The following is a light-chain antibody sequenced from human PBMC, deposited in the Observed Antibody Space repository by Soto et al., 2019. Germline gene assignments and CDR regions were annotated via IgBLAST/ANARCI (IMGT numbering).Light chain of an antibody. V-gene: IGKV2-28*01. CDR1: QRLLYSNGHSY. J-gene: IGKJ1*01. Sequence: DIVMTQSPLSLPVPPGEPASISCRSSQRLLYSNGHSYLDWYLQKPGQTPQLLIYVGSTRASGIPDRFSGSGSGTDFTLNVSRVEAEDVGVYYCMQVVQPPWTFGQGTKVDIK. CDR2: VGS. CDR3: MQVVQPPWT.